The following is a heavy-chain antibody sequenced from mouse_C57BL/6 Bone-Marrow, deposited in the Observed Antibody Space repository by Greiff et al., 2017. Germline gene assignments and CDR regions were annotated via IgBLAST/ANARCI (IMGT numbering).Heavy chain of an antibody. D-gene: IGHD1-1*01. V-gene: IGHV1-81*01. CDR3: AREDYYYGSSYG. J-gene: IGHJ2*01. CDR2: IYPRSGNT. Sequence: VKLVESGAELARPGASVKLSCKASGYTFTSYGISWVKQRTGQGLEWIGEIYPRSGNTYYNEKFKGKATLTADKSSSTAYMELRSLTSEDSAVYFCAREDYYYGSSYGWGQGTTLTVSS. CDR1: GYTFTSYG.